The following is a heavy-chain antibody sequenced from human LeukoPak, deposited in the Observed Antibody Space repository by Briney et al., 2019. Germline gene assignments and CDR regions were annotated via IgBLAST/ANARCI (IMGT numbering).Heavy chain of an antibody. CDR1: GFTFSSYA. V-gene: IGHV3-23*01. Sequence: GGSLRLSCAASGFTFSSYAMSWVRQAPGKGLEWVSAISGSGGSTYYADSVKGRFTISRDNSKNTLYLQMNSLRAEDTAVYYCANWILYDYVWGSYRPAPFDYWGQGTLVTVSS. CDR3: ANWILYDYVWGSYRPAPFDY. D-gene: IGHD3-16*02. J-gene: IGHJ4*02. CDR2: ISGSGGST.